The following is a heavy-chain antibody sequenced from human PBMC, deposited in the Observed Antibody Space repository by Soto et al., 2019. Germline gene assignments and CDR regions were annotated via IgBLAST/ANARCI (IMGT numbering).Heavy chain of an antibody. V-gene: IGHV3-7*01. J-gene: IGHJ4*02. CDR1: GFSLSSYW. CDR2: INQDGREK. CDR3: SPSLDY. Sequence: GGSLRLSCAASGFSLSSYWMDWVRQAPGKGLEWVANINQDGREKHYVASVKGRFTISRDNAKNSLYLRMSSLTAEHSALSHSSPSLDYWGQGALVTVSS.